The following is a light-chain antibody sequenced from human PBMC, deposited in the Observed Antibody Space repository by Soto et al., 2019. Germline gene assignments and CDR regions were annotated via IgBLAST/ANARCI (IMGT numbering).Light chain of an antibody. CDR2: SNN. CDR1: SSSIGRNY. V-gene: IGLV1-47*01. J-gene: IGLJ1*01. Sequence: QSVLTQPPSASGTPGQRFTISCSGSSSSIGRNYVSWYQHLPGTAPKLVVFSNNQRPSGVPDRFSGSKSGTSASLAINGLRSEDEADYYCAAWDDSLSGLYVFGTGTKVTVL. CDR3: AAWDDSLSGLYV.